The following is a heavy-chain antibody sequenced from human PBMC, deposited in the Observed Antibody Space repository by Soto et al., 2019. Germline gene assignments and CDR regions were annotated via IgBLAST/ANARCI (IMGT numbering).Heavy chain of an antibody. J-gene: IGHJ5*02. CDR3: ARVPSP. Sequence: HLQLQESGSGLVKPSQTLSLTCSVSGDSMSSGGYSWSWIRQPPGKGLEWIGYIYHSGSTYYNPSLKSRVTIAVDRSKNQFFLKLSSVTAADTAVYYCARVPSPWGQGNLVTVSS. CDR1: GDSMSSGGYS. V-gene: IGHV4-30-2*01. CDR2: IYHSGST.